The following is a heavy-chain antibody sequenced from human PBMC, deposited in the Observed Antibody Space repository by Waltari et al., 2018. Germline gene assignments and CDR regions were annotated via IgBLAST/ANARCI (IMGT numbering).Heavy chain of an antibody. CDR3: ASLVGATNY. J-gene: IGHJ4*02. CDR2: INHSGST. V-gene: IGHV4-34*09. D-gene: IGHD1-26*01. CDR1: GGSFSGYY. Sequence: QVQLQESGPGLVKPSQTLSLTCAVYGGSFSGYYWSWIRQPPGKGLEWIGEINHSGSTNYNPSLKSRVTISVDTSKNQFSLKLSSVTAADTAVYYCASLVGATNYWGQGTLVTVSS.